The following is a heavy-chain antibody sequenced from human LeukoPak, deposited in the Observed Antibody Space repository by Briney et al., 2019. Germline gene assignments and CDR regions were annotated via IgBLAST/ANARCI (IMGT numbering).Heavy chain of an antibody. CDR1: GFTFSSYG. V-gene: IGHV3-33*01. CDR3: ARDHGYSSSWYFPYGY. CDR2: IWYDGSNK. J-gene: IGHJ4*02. D-gene: IGHD6-13*01. Sequence: GRSLRLSCAASGFTFSSYGMHWVRQAPGKGLEWVAVIWYDGSNKYYADSVKGRFTISRDNSKNTLYLQMNSLRAEDTAVYYCARDHGYSSSWYFPYGYWGQGTLVTVSS.